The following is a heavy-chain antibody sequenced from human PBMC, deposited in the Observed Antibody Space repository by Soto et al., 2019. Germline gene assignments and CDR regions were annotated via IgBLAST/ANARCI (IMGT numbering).Heavy chain of an antibody. CDR1: GDSVSSNSAA. Sequence: SQTLSLTCAISGDSVSSNSAAWSWIRQSPSRGFEWLGRTYYRSKWYNDYAVSVKSRITINPDTSKNQFSLQLNSVTPEDTAVYYCARVKGSDYYVDVWGKGTTVTVSS. J-gene: IGHJ6*03. D-gene: IGHD6-25*01. CDR3: ARVKGSDYYVDV. CDR2: TYYRSKWYN. V-gene: IGHV6-1*01.